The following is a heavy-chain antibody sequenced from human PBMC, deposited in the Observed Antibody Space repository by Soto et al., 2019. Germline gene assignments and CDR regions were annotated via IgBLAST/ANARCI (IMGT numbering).Heavy chain of an antibody. CDR3: AKDLYDSSGYYYAQLDY. CDR1: GFTFSSYG. J-gene: IGHJ4*02. D-gene: IGHD3-22*01. CDR2: ISYDGSNK. V-gene: IGHV3-30*18. Sequence: PGGSLRLSCAASGFTFSSYGMHWVRQAPGKGLEWVAVISYDGSNKYYADSVKGRFTISRDNSKNKLYLQMNSLRAEDTAVYYCAKDLYDSSGYYYAQLDYWGQGTLVTVSS.